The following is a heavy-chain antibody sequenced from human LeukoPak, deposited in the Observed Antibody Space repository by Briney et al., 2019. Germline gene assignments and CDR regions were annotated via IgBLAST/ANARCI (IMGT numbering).Heavy chain of an antibody. D-gene: IGHD2-15*01. CDR3: ARLCRYCSYAFDI. CDR2: INPNSGGT. CDR1: GYTFTGYY. V-gene: IGHV1-2*02. J-gene: IGHJ3*02. Sequence: ASVKVSCKASGYTFTGYYMHWVRQAPGQGLEWVGWINPNSGGTNYAQKFQGRVTMTRDTSISTAYMELSRLRSDDTAVYYCARLCRYCSYAFDIWGQGTMVTVSS.